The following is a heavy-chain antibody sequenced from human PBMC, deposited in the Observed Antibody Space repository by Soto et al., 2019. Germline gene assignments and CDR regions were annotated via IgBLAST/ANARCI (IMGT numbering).Heavy chain of an antibody. Sequence: ASMKVSCKASGYSFTDYHIHWVRQAPGQGLEWLGRINPKRGGTSTAQKFQGWVTMTTDTSISTASMELTRLTSDDTAIYYCARGDSTDWSNGVCSFFYNHDMDVWG. CDR1: GYSFTDYH. CDR2: INPKRGGT. J-gene: IGHJ6*02. V-gene: IGHV1-2*04. CDR3: ARGDSTDWSNGVCSFFYNHDMDV. D-gene: IGHD2-8*01.